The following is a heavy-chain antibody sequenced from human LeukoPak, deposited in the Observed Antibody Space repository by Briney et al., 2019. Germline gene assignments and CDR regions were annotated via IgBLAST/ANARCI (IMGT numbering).Heavy chain of an antibody. J-gene: IGHJ5*02. D-gene: IGHD5-24*01. CDR3: TRMSRDPPGLPHP. CDR2: LSPDGSST. V-gene: IGHV3-74*01. Sequence: GGSLRLSCAASGFTFSSYWMQWVRQAPGKGLVWVSRLSPDGSSTTSADSVKGRFTISRDNAKNTLYLQIGSLRADDTAVYYCTRMSRDPPGLPHPWARETLVPVSS. CDR1: GFTFSSYW.